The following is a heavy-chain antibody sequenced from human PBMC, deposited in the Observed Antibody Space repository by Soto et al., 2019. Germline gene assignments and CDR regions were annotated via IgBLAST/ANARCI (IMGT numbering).Heavy chain of an antibody. V-gene: IGHV4-59*01. CDR2: IYYSGST. Sequence: PSETLSLTCTVSGGSISSYYWSWIRQPPGKGLEWIGYIYYSGSTNYNPSLKSRVTISVDTSKNQFSLKMSSVTAADTAVYYCARLATRYYFDYWGQGTLVTV. D-gene: IGHD1-1*01. J-gene: IGHJ4*02. CDR3: ARLATRYYFDY. CDR1: GGSISSYY.